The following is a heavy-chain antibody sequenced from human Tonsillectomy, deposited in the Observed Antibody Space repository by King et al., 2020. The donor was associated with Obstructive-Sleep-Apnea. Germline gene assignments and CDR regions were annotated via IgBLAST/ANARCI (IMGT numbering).Heavy chain of an antibody. V-gene: IGHV3-21*01. CDR1: GFTFSSYS. CDR2: ISSSSSYI. Sequence: VQLVESGGGLVKPGGSLRLSCAASGFTFSSYSMNWVRQAPGKGLEWVSSISSSSSYIYYADSVKGRFTISRDNAKNSLYLQMNSLRAEDTAVYYCARDGSGLPYGMDVWGQGTTVTVSS. D-gene: IGHD3-10*01. CDR3: ARDGSGLPYGMDV. J-gene: IGHJ6*02.